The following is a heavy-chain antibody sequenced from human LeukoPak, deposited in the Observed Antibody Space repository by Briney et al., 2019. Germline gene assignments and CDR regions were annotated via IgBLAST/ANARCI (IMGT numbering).Heavy chain of an antibody. CDR3: AKHIYYGSGSYYYFDY. Sequence: PGGSLRLSCAASGFTFSSYGMHWVRQAPGKGLEWVAFIRYDGSNKYYADSVKGRFTISRDNSKNTLYLQMNSLRAEDTAVYYCAKHIYYGSGSYYYFDYRGQGTLVTVSS. CDR2: IRYDGSNK. CDR1: GFTFSSYG. J-gene: IGHJ4*02. D-gene: IGHD3-10*01. V-gene: IGHV3-30*02.